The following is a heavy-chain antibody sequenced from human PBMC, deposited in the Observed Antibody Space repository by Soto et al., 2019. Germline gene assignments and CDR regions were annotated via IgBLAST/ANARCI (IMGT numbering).Heavy chain of an antibody. CDR1: GGTFSSYA. Sequence: QEQLVQSGAEVKKPGSSVKVSCKAPGGTFSSYAISWVRQAPGQGLEWMGGIIPIFGTAKYAQKFQGRVTITADECTSTGYMELSSLRSEDTAVYYCARSQGGSSSLDIYYYYYYGMDVWGQGTTVTVSS. CDR3: ARSQGGSSSLDIYYYYYYGMDV. CDR2: IIPIFGTA. D-gene: IGHD2-15*01. V-gene: IGHV1-69*01. J-gene: IGHJ6*02.